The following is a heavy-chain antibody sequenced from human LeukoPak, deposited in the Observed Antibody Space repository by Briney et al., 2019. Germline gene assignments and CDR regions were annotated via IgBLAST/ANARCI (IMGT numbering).Heavy chain of an antibody. Sequence: GGSLRLSCAASGFTFSSYAMHWVRQAPGKGLERVSYVSNGGGNTILYADSVKGRFTVFRDYAKDSLYLQMNSLRAEDTAVYYCARDKSNKGHDCWGQGTLVTVSS. CDR3: ARDKSNKGHDC. CDR1: GFTFSSYA. CDR2: VSNGGGNTI. V-gene: IGHV3-48*03. J-gene: IGHJ4*02.